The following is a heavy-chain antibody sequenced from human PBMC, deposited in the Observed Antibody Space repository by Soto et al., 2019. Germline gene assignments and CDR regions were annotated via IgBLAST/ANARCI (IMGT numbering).Heavy chain of an antibody. CDR3: ARGPPPPLTVTTLDY. CDR1: GFTFSSYA. J-gene: IGHJ4*02. V-gene: IGHV3-30-3*01. Sequence: GSLRLSCAASGFTFSSYAMHWVRQAPGKGLEWVAVISYDGSNKYYADSVKGRFTISRDNSKNTLYLQMNSMRAEDTSVYYCARGPPPPLTVTTLDYWGQGTRVTVSS. D-gene: IGHD4-4*01. CDR2: ISYDGSNK.